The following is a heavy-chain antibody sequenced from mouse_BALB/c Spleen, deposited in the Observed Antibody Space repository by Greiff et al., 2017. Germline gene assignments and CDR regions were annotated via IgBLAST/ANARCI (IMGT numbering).Heavy chain of an antibody. CDR3: ARSGTTVPYAMDY. D-gene: IGHD1-1*01. CDR1: GFTFSSFG. J-gene: IGHJ4*01. CDR2: ISSGSSTI. V-gene: IGHV5-17*02. Sequence: EVKLLESGGGLVQPGGSRKLSCAASGFTFSSFGMHWVRQAPEKGLEWVAYISSGSSTIYYADTVKGRFTISRDNPKNTLFLQMTSLRSEDTAMYYCARSGTTVPYAMDYWGQGTSVTVSS.